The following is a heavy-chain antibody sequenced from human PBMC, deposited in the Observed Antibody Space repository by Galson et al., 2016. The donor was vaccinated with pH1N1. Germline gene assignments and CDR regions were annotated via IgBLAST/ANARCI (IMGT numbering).Heavy chain of an antibody. CDR3: AKYPQITVYCAGGSCYGFDP. Sequence: SLRLSCAASGFTFSNYAMIWVRQAPGKGLEWVSIITGSGDYTDYADSVKGRFTISRDNSKNTLYLHMNSLRAKDTALYYCAKYPQITVYCAGGSCYGFDPWGQGTLVTVSS. V-gene: IGHV3-23*01. CDR1: GFTFSNYA. CDR2: ITGSGDYT. J-gene: IGHJ5*02. D-gene: IGHD2-15*01.